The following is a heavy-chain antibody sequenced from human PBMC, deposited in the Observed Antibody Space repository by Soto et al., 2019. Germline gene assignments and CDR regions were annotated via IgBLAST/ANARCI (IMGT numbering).Heavy chain of an antibody. J-gene: IGHJ4*02. CDR3: TRGDTSKLLPHFDY. Sequence: EVELEESGGGLVQPGGSLRLSCAASGVTLSNFWVHWVRQVPGKGLMWVSRISSDGSSSSYADSVKGRFTISRDNSKKTVFLQMNSLGVEDSGVYYFTRGDTSKLLPHFDYWGQGTLVTVSS. CDR2: ISSDGSSS. D-gene: IGHD2-15*01. CDR1: GVTLSNFW. V-gene: IGHV3-74*01.